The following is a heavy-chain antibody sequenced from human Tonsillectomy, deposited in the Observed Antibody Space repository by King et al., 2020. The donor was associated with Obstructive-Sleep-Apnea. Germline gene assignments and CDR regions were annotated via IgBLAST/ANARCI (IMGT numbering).Heavy chain of an antibody. CDR2: IKSKTDGGTT. J-gene: IGHJ4*02. V-gene: IGHV3-15*01. Sequence: VQLVESGGGLVKPGGSLRLSCAASGFTFSNAWMSWVRQAPGKGLEWVGRIKSKTDGGTTDYAAPVKGRFTISRDDSKKTLYLQMNSLKTEDTAVYYCTTDRGYDFWSGYYYFDYWGQGTLVTVSS. CDR3: TTDRGYDFWSGYYYFDY. D-gene: IGHD3-3*01. CDR1: GFTFSNAW.